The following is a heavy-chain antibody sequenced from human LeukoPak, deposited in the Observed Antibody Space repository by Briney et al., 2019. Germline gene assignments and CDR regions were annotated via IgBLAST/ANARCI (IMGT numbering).Heavy chain of an antibody. CDR3: AREGIYGDYPAGDY. CDR1: GFTFSSYA. CDR2: ISYDGSNK. D-gene: IGHD4-17*01. J-gene: IGHJ4*02. Sequence: GGSLRLSCAASGFTFSSYAMHWVRQAPGKGLEWVAVISYDGSNKYYADSVKGRFTISRDNSKNTLYLQMNSLRAEDTAVYYCAREGIYGDYPAGDYWGQGTLVTVSS. V-gene: IGHV3-30-3*01.